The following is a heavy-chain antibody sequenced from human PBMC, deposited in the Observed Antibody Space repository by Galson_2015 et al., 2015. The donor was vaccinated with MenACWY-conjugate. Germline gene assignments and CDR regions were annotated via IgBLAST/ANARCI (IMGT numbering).Heavy chain of an antibody. J-gene: IGHJ5*02. CDR3: TRGNDGYGRFYP. D-gene: IGHD5-24*01. CDR1: GFTFNQYW. V-gene: IGHV3-74*01. CDR2: ISPDGSVT. Sequence: SLRLSCAASGFTFNQYWMQWVRHAPGKGLVWVSRISPDGSVTNYADYVKGRFTLSRDNDKNTLYLQMNSLRGDDTAVYYCTRGNDGYGRFYPWGQGTLVTVFS.